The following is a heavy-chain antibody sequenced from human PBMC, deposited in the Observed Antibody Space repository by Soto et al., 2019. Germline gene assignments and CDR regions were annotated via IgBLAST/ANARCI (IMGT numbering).Heavy chain of an antibody. CDR2: IYPGDSDT. Sequence: GESLKISCKGSGYSFTSYWIGWVRQMPGKGLEWMGIIYPGDSDTRYSPSFQGQVTISADKSISTAYLQWGSLKASDTAMYYCERPRSSSWFDYWGQGTLVTVSS. CDR3: ERPRSSSWFDY. J-gene: IGHJ5*01. CDR1: GYSFTSYW. D-gene: IGHD6-13*01. V-gene: IGHV5-51*01.